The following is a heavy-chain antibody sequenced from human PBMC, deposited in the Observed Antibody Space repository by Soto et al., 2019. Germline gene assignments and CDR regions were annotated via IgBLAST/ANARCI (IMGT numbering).Heavy chain of an antibody. CDR3: TKSSYCSSTSCYNAFDI. CDR2: TYYRSKWYN. CDR1: GDSVSSDSAT. D-gene: IGHD2-2*02. Sequence: SQTLSLTCAISGDSVSSDSATWNWIRQSPSRGLEWLGRTYYRSKWYNDYAVSVKSRIAITPDTSKNQLSLQLNSVTPEDTAVYFCTKSSYCSSTSCYNAFDIWGQGT. J-gene: IGHJ3*02. V-gene: IGHV6-1*01.